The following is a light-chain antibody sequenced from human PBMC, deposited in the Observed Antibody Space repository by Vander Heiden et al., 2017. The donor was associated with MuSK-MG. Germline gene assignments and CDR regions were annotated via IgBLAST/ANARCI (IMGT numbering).Light chain of an antibody. CDR1: QSVSSY. J-gene: IGKJ5*01. CDR2: DAS. Sequence: EIVLTQSPATLSLSPGERATLSCRASQSVSSYLAWYQQKPGQAPMLLIYDASNRATGIPARFSGSGSGTDFTLTISSLDPEDFAVYYCQQRSNWPPFTFGQGTRLEIK. V-gene: IGKV3-11*01. CDR3: QQRSNWPPFT.